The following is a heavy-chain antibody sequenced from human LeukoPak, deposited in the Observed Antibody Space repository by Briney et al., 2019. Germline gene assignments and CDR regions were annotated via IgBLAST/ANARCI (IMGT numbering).Heavy chain of an antibody. CDR3: ATDPATVGVTTRDY. CDR2: IGAGGVST. CDR1: GFTFSSYA. J-gene: IGHJ4*02. Sequence: GGSLRLSCAASGFTFSSYAMSWVRQAPGKGLEWVSGIGAGGVSTYYSDSVKGRLTISRDNSKNTLFLQMNTLRADDTAVYFCATDPATVGVTTRDYWGQGTPVTVSS. V-gene: IGHV3-23*01. D-gene: IGHD1-26*01.